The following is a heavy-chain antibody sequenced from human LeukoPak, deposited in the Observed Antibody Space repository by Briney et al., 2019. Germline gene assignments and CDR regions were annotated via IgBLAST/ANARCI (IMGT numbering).Heavy chain of an antibody. J-gene: IGHJ5*02. D-gene: IGHD2-15*01. CDR3: ARGGGGNNWFDP. CDR2: ISPSGGST. Sequence: GASVTVSCKASGYTFTSYYMHWVGQAPGQGREWMGVISPSGGSTSYAQKFQGRVTMTSDMSTSTVYMERSSLRSEDTAVYYCARGGGGNNWFDPWGQGTLVTVSS. CDR1: GYTFTSYY. V-gene: IGHV1-46*01.